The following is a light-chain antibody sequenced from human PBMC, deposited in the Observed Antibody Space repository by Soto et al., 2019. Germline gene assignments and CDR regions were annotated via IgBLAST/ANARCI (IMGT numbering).Light chain of an antibody. CDR3: QSYDSTLSARYV. Sequence: QSVLTQPPSVSGAPGQRVTISCTGSSSNIGANYDVHWYQHRPGTAPKLLIFGNNNRPSGVPDRFSGSKSCTSASLAITGLQAEDEGDYYCQSYDSTLSARYVFGTGTKLTVL. CDR1: SSNIGANYD. CDR2: GNN. V-gene: IGLV1-40*01. J-gene: IGLJ1*01.